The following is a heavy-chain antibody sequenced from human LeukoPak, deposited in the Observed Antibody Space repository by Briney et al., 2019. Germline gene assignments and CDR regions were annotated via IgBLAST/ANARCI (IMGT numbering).Heavy chain of an antibody. CDR1: GFSLSTSGVG. V-gene: IGHV2-5*01. J-gene: IGHJ5*02. CDR2: IYWNDDK. D-gene: IGHD3-10*01. CDR3: ALAYYYGSGSYYTRNWFDP. Sequence: SGPTLVKPTQTLVLTCTFSGFSLSTSGVGVGWIRQPPGKALEWLALIYWNDDKRYSPSLKSRLTITKDTSKDQVVLTMTNMDPVDTATYYCALAYYYGSGSYYTRNWFDPWGQGTLVTVSS.